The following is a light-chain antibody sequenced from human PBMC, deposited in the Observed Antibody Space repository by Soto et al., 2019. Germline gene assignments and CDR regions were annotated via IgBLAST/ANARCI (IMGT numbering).Light chain of an antibody. CDR3: QQYYSTPYT. V-gene: IGKV4-1*01. J-gene: IGKJ2*01. CDR2: WAS. CDR1: QSVLYSSNNKNY. Sequence: DIVMTQSPDSRAVSLGERATINCKSSQSVLYSSNNKNYLAWYQRKPGQPPKLLIYWASTRESGVPDRFSGSGSGTDFTLTISSLQAEDVAVYYCQQYYSTPYTFGQGTKLEIK.